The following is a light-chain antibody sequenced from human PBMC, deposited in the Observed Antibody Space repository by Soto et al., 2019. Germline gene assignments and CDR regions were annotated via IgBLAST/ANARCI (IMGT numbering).Light chain of an antibody. Sequence: DIHITHSPSTPSAPVGDRVTLTFPASQSISHFVAWYKQKPGKVPKLLICEASNLGRGVPSRFRGSGSGTEFTLTISGLKPDDFKTYYCQQYTSYSRAFGQGTKVDIK. J-gene: IGKJ1*01. V-gene: IGKV1-5*01. CDR1: QSISHF. CDR3: QQYTSYSRA. CDR2: EAS.